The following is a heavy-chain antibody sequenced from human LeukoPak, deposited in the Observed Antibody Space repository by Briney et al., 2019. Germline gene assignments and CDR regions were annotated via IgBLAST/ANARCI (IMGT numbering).Heavy chain of an antibody. J-gene: IGHJ4*02. D-gene: IGHD1-1*01. V-gene: IGHV3-21*01. CDR1: GFTFSSNN. CDR3: ARDRNWNLDY. Sequence: GGSLRLSCAASGFTFSSNNMNWVRQAPGKGLEWVSSISSSSSSYIYYADSVKGRFTISRDNAKNSLYLQMNSLGAEDTAVYYCARDRNWNLDYWGQGTLVTVSS. CDR2: ISSSSSSYI.